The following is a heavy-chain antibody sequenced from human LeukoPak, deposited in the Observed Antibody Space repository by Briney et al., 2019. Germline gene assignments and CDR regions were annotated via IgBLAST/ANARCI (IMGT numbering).Heavy chain of an antibody. V-gene: IGHV4-61*08. J-gene: IGHJ3*02. CDR2: IYYSGST. D-gene: IGHD3-22*01. CDR1: GGSISSGDYY. Sequence: SETLSLTCTVSGGSISSGDYYWSWIRQPPGKGLEWIGYIYYSGSTNYNPSLKSRVTISVDTSKNQFSLKLSSVTAADTAVYYCARRMIVDANAFDIWGQGTMVTVSS. CDR3: ARRMIVDANAFDI.